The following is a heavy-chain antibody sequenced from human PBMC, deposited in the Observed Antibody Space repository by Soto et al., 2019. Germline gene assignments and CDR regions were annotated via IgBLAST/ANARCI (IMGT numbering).Heavy chain of an antibody. CDR2: ISAYNGNT. Sequence: ASVKVSCKASGYTFTSYGISWVRQAPGQGLEWMGWISAYNGNTNYAQKLQGRVTMTTDTSTSTAYMELRSLRSDDTAVYYCARRYAFWRGSKHPVHYYYYGMDVWGQGTTVTVSS. J-gene: IGHJ6*02. D-gene: IGHD3-3*01. CDR1: GYTFTSYG. V-gene: IGHV1-18*01. CDR3: ARRYAFWRGSKHPVHYYYYGMDV.